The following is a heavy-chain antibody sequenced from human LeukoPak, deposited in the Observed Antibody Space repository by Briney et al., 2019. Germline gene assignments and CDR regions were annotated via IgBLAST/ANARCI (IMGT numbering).Heavy chain of an antibody. Sequence: GGSLRLSCAASGFTFSSYSMNWVRQAPGKGLEWVSYISSSSSTIYHADSVKGRFTISRDNAKNSLYLQMNSLRAEVTAVYYSPRARWDFWSGYYFDYWGQGTLVTVSP. D-gene: IGHD3-3*01. V-gene: IGHV3-48*01. J-gene: IGHJ4*02. CDR2: ISSSSSTI. CDR1: GFTFSSYS. CDR3: PRARWDFWSGYYFDY.